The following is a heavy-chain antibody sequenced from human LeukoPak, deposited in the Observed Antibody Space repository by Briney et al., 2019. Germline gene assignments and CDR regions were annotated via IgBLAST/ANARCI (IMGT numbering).Heavy chain of an antibody. Sequence: PGGSLRLSCAASGFTFSSYWMHWVRQAPGQGLVWVSSINSDGSSTSYADSVKGRFTISRDNAKNTLYLEMNSLRAEATAVYYCARENDFWGGVNFDYWGQGTLVTVSS. J-gene: IGHJ4*02. CDR1: GFTFSSYW. CDR3: ARENDFWGGVNFDY. D-gene: IGHD3-3*01. V-gene: IGHV3-74*01. CDR2: INSDGSST.